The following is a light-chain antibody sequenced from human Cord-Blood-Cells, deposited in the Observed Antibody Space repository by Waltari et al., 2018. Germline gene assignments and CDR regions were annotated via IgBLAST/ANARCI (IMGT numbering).Light chain of an antibody. CDR3: CSYAGSYTV. Sequence: QSALTQPRSVSGSPGQSVTIPCTGTSSDVGGSNYVSWYQQHPGKAPKLMIYDVSKRPSGVPDRFSGSKSGNTASLTISGLQAEDEADYYCCSYAGSYTVFGGRTKLTVL. J-gene: IGLJ2*01. V-gene: IGLV2-11*01. CDR2: DVS. CDR1: SSDVGGSNY.